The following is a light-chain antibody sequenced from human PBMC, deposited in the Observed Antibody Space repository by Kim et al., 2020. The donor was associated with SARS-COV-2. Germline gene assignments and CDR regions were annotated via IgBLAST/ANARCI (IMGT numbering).Light chain of an antibody. CDR2: LGS. V-gene: IGKV2-28*01. CDR1: QSLLHSNGYNY. Sequence: IVMTQSPLSLPVTPGEPASISCRSSQSLLHSNGYNYLDWYLQKPGQSPQLLIYLGSNRASGVPDRFSGSGSGTDFTLKISRVEAEDVGVDYCMQALQTRTFGQGTKLEI. CDR3: MQALQTRT. J-gene: IGKJ2*01.